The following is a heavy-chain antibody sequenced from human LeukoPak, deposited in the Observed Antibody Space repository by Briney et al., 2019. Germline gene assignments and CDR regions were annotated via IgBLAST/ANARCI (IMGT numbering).Heavy chain of an antibody. CDR2: ITGSGDIK. D-gene: IGHD6-19*01. CDR1: GFTFSDYY. CDR3: ARGTPSSSGWLYYGMDV. J-gene: IGHJ6*02. Sequence: GGSLRLSCAASGFTFSDYYMSWIRLTPGKGLEWVSYITGSGDIKSYVDSVKGRFTISRDNAKKSLYLQMNSLRVEDTALYYCARGTPSSSGWLYYGMDVWGQGTTVTVSS. V-gene: IGHV3-11*04.